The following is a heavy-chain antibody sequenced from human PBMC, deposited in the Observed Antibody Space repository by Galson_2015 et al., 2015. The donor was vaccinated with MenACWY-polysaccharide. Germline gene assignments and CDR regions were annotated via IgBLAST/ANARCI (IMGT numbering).Heavy chain of an antibody. J-gene: IGHJ5*02. D-gene: IGHD2-15*01. V-gene: IGHV3-74*01. CDR2: INADGSAT. Sequence: SLRLSCAASGFSFNTYWMHWVRHAPGKGLVWVSRINADGSATGYADSVRVRFTISRDNAKNTLYLEMNSLRAEDTAVYYCTKAGAKYCSGSSCYFNWFDPWSQGTLVTVLL. CDR1: GFSFNTYW. CDR3: TKAGAKYCSGSSCYFNWFDP.